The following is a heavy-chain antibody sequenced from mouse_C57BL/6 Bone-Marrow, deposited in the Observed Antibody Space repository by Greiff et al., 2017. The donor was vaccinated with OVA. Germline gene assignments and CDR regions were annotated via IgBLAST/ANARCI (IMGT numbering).Heavy chain of an antibody. J-gene: IGHJ2*01. Sequence: VQLQESGAELAKPGASVKLSCKASGYTFTSYWMHWVKQRPGQGLEWIGYINPSSGYTKYNQKFKDKATLTADTSSSTAYMQLSSLTYEDSAVYYCARSHYYFDYWGQGTTLTVSS. CDR3: ARSHYYFDY. CDR2: INPSSGYT. V-gene: IGHV1-7*01. CDR1: GYTFTSYW.